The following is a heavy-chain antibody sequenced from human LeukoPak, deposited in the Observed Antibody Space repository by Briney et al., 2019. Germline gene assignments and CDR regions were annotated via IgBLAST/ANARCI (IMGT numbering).Heavy chain of an antibody. CDR3: AKRGIVIRAVIIIGFHKEAYYFDY. D-gene: IGHD3-10*01. CDR2: ISERGGST. J-gene: IGHJ4*02. CDR1: GITLSNYG. Sequence: GGSLRLSCVVSGITLSNYGMSWVRQAPGKGLEWVSGISERGGSTNYADSVKGRFVISRDTSKNTVYLQMNSLRVEDTAVYFCAKRGIVIRAVIIIGFHKEAYYFDYWGQGILVTVSS. V-gene: IGHV3-23*01.